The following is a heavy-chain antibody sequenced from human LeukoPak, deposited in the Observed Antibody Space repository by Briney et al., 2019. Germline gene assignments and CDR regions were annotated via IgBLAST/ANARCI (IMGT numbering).Heavy chain of an antibody. CDR1: GGSISSYY. Sequence: SETLSLTCTVSGGSISSYYWSWIRQPPGKGLEWIGYIYYSGTTNYNPSLKSRVTISVDTSKNQFSLKLSSVTAADTAVYYCARGLGYWGQGTLVTVSS. CDR3: ARGLGY. J-gene: IGHJ4*02. V-gene: IGHV4-59*12. CDR2: IYYSGTT.